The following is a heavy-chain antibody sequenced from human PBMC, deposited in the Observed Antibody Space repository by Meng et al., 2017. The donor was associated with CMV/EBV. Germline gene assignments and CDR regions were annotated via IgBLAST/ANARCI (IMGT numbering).Heavy chain of an antibody. CDR2: IYWNDDK. Sequence: SGPTLVKPTQTLTLTCTFSGFSLSTSGVGVGWIRQPPGKALEWLALIYWNDDKRYSPSLKSRLTITKDTSKNQVVLTMTNMDPVDTATYYCAHSSNLVLLWIGGSSDAFDIWGQGTMVTVSS. V-gene: IGHV2-5*01. CDR1: GFSLSTSGVG. J-gene: IGHJ3*02. CDR3: AHSSNLVLLWIGGSSDAFDI. D-gene: IGHD3-10*01.